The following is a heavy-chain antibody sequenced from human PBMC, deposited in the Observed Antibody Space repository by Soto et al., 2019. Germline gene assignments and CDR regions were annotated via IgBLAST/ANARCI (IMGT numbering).Heavy chain of an antibody. D-gene: IGHD2-15*01. Sequence: QVQLVQSGAEVMKPGASVKVSCKASGYTFTSYGISWVRQAPGQGLEWMGWISAYNGNTNYAQKLQGRVTMTTDTSTSTAYMELRSLRSDDTAVYYCARDTQFDSYCSGGSCYLRRVYYYGMDVW. CDR2: ISAYNGNT. CDR1: GYTFTSYG. CDR3: ARDTQFDSYCSGGSCYLRRVYYYGMDV. V-gene: IGHV1-18*01. J-gene: IGHJ6*01.